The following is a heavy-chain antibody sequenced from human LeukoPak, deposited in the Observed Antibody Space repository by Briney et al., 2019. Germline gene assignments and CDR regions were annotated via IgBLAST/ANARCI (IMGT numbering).Heavy chain of an antibody. CDR2: INPNTGGT. D-gene: IGHD6-6*01. CDR1: GYTFTGYY. Sequence: ASVKVSCKASGYTFTGYYIHWVRQAPGQGLEWMGWINPNTGGTNYAQKFQGRVTMTRDTSISTAYMELSRPSSDDTAVYYCARDLGHSSSSDWGQGTLVTVSS. CDR3: ARDLGHSSSSD. J-gene: IGHJ4*02. V-gene: IGHV1-2*02.